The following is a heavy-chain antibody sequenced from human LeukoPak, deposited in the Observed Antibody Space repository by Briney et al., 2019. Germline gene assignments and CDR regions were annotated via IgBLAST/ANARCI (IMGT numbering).Heavy chain of an antibody. CDR1: GFTCDDYA. D-gene: IGHD2-8*02. CDR3: AKDEFVASDFTGAFDI. CDR2: ISWNSVTI. V-gene: IGHV3-9*03. Sequence: GRSLRLSCAASGFTCDDYAMHWVRQAPGKGLEWVSGISWNSVTIVYADSVKGRFTISRDNAKNSLYLQMNSLRAEDMALYYCAKDEFVASDFTGAFDIWGQGTMVTVSS. J-gene: IGHJ3*02.